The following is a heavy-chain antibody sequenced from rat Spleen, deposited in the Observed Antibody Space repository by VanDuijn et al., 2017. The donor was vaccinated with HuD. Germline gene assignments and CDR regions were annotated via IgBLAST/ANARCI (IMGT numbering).Heavy chain of an antibody. J-gene: IGHJ2*01. CDR1: GFSLTNFA. Sequence: QVQLKESGPGLVQPSQTLSLTCTVSGFSLTNFAVNWIRQPPGKGLEWIGAIWSGGSTDYNSALKSRLSINRDTSKSQVFLKMNSLQTDDTGTYYCTIHPRYWGQGVMVTVSS. CDR3: TIHPRY. D-gene: IGHD3-1*01. V-gene: IGHV2-15*01. CDR2: IWSGGST.